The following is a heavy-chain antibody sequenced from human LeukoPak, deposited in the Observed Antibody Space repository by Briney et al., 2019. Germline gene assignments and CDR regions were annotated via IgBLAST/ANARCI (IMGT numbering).Heavy chain of an antibody. J-gene: IGHJ4*02. D-gene: IGHD6-19*01. V-gene: IGHV3-21*01. CDR2: ISSSSSYI. CDR3: AKNPASSGWYSIDY. CDR1: GFTFSSYG. Sequence: KPGGSLRLSCAASGFTFSSYGMHWVRQAPGKGLEWVSSISSSSSYIYYADSVKGRFTISRDNAKNSLYLQMNSLRAEDTAVYYCAKNPASSGWYSIDYWGQGTLVTVSS.